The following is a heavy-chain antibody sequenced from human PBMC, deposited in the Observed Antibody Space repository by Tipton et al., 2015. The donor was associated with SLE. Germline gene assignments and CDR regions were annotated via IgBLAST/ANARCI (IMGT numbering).Heavy chain of an antibody. CDR3: ARGYSYDGSGYPGAFDI. CDR1: GGSISSYY. D-gene: IGHD3-22*01. J-gene: IGHJ3*02. CDR2: IYYSGST. V-gene: IGHV4-59*01. Sequence: TLSLTCTVSGGSISSYYWSWIRQPPGKGLEWIGYIYYSGSTNYNPSLKSRVTISVDTSKNQFSLKLSSVTAADTAVYYCARGYSYDGSGYPGAFDIWGQGTMVTVAS.